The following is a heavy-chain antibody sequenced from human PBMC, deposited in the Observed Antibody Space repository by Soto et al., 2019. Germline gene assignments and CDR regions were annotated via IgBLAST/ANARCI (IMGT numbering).Heavy chain of an antibody. Sequence: PGGSLRLSCAASGFTLSNYAMSWVRQAPGKGLEWVSTISGSGDATYDADSVKGRFTISRDNSKNTLYLQMVSLRAEDTALYYCAKVPGIRPVRYWFDPWGQGTLVTVSS. D-gene: IGHD3-16*02. CDR3: AKVPGIRPVRYWFDP. CDR2: ISGSGDAT. J-gene: IGHJ5*02. V-gene: IGHV3-23*01. CDR1: GFTLSNYA.